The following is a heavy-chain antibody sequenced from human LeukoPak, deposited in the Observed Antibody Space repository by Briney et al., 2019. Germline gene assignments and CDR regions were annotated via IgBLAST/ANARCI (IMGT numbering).Heavy chain of an antibody. CDR1: GGSISSYY. D-gene: IGHD3-22*01. V-gene: IGHV4-59*01. Sequence: SETLSLTCTVSGGSISSYYWSWIRQPPGKGLEWIGYIYYSGSTNYNPSLKSRVTISVDTSKNQFSLKLSSVTAADTAVYYCARTITDYDSSGYYGYYFDYWGQGTLVTVSS. J-gene: IGHJ4*02. CDR2: IYYSGST. CDR3: ARTITDYDSSGYYGYYFDY.